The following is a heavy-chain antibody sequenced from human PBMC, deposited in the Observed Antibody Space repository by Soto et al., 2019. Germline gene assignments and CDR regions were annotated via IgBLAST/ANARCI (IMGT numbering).Heavy chain of an antibody. CDR3: AKCLGPIMAATN. CDR2: ITGSGGST. CDR1: GFTFDSYA. D-gene: IGHD6-13*01. V-gene: IGHV3-23*01. Sequence: EVQLLESGGDLVQPGGSLRLSCAASGFTFDSYAMSWVRQAPGKGLEWVSGITGSGGSTYYADSVKGRFTISRDNSKNTLYLEMNSLTVEDTAGYYCAKCLGPIMAATNWGQGTLVTVSS. J-gene: IGHJ4*02.